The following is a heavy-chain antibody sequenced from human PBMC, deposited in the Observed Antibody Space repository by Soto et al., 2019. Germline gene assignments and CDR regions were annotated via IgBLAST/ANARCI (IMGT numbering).Heavy chain of an antibody. CDR2: ISGSAASA. V-gene: IGHV3-23*01. D-gene: IGHD3-9*01. J-gene: IGHJ4*02. CDR3: AKERYAGWTDTFDY. Sequence: EVQLLESGGGLVQPGGSLRLSCAASGFTFSNYAMSWVRQAPGKGLEWVSRISGSAASAYYADSVKGRFTISRDNSKNTRYLKMYSLRAENTAVYYCAKERYAGWTDTFDYWGQGSLVTVSS. CDR1: GFTFSNYA.